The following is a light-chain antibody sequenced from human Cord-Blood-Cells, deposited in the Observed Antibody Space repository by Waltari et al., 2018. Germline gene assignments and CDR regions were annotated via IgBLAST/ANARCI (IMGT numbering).Light chain of an antibody. J-gene: IGLJ3*02. V-gene: IGLV1-44*01. CDR1: SPNLGSNT. CDR3: AAWDDSLNGWV. CDR2: NNN. Sequence: QSVLTQPPSASGTPGQRVTISCSGSSPNLGSNTVNWYQQLPGTAPKLLIYNNNQRPSGVPDRFSGSKSGTSASLAISGLQSEDEADYYCAAWDDSLNGWVFGGGTKLTVL.